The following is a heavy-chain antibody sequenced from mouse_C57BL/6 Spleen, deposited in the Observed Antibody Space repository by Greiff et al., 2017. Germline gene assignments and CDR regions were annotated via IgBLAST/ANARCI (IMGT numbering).Heavy chain of an antibody. V-gene: IGHV1-15*01. CDR3: TRGFSTTVVARRYFDV. J-gene: IGHJ1*03. CDR1: GYTFTDYE. Sequence: VQLHQSGAELVRPGASVTLSCKASGYTFTDYEMHWVKQTPVHGLEWIGAIDPETGGTAYNQKFKGKAILTADKSSSTAYLELRSLTSEDSAVYYCTRGFSTTVVARRYFDVGGTGTTVTVSS. CDR2: IDPETGGT. D-gene: IGHD1-1*01.